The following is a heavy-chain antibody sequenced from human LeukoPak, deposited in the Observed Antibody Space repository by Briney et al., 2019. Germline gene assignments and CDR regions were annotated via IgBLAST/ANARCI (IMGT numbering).Heavy chain of an antibody. D-gene: IGHD3-22*01. J-gene: IGHJ4*02. CDR1: GGSISSYY. Sequence: SETLSLTCTVSGGSISSYYWSRIRQPPGKGLEWIGYIYYSGSTSYNPSLKSRVTISVDTSKNQFSLKLSSVTAADTAVYYCARSYQGYYDSSGYLFGYFDYWGQGTLVTVSS. CDR2: IYYSGST. CDR3: ARSYQGYYDSSGYLFGYFDY. V-gene: IGHV4-59*01.